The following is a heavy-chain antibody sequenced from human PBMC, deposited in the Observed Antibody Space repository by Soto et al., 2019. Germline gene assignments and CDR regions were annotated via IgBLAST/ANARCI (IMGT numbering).Heavy chain of an antibody. J-gene: IGHJ4*02. CDR1: GFIFSSYG. D-gene: IGHD2-2*01. CDR2: IKSRTENETT. V-gene: IGHV3-15*01. Sequence: GGSLRLSCAVSGFIFSSYGMHWVRQGPGKGLEWLGRIKSRTENETTDYASPARGRFIISRDDSKNMLCLQLNSLKSEDTGVYYCVTVLPHANSWFDYWGQGTPVTVSS. CDR3: VTVLPHANSWFDY.